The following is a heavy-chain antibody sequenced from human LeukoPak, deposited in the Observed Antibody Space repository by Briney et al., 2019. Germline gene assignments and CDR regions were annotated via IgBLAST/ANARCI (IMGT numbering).Heavy chain of an antibody. CDR1: GGSISSYY. CDR2: IYYSGST. V-gene: IGHV4-59*01. J-gene: IGHJ5*02. Sequence: SVTLSLTCTVSGGSISSYYWSWIRQPPGKGLEWIGYIYYSGSTNYNPSLKSRVTISVDTSKNQFSLKLSSVTAADTAVYYCARGGYDFWSGAKYNWFDPWGQGTLVTVSS. CDR3: ARGGYDFWSGAKYNWFDP. D-gene: IGHD3-3*01.